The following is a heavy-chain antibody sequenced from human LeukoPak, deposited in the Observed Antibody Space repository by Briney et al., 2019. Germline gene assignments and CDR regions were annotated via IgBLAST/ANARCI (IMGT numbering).Heavy chain of an antibody. CDR2: INPNSGNT. CDR3: TGGPAYGDYYYYFDY. J-gene: IGHJ4*02. Sequence: ASVKVSCKASGYTFTSYDINWVRQATGQGLEWMGWINPNSGNTGYAQKFQGRVTMTRNTSISTAYMELSSLRSEDTAVYYFTGGPAYGDYYYYFDYWGQGTLVTVSS. V-gene: IGHV1-8*01. D-gene: IGHD4-17*01. CDR1: GYTFTSYD.